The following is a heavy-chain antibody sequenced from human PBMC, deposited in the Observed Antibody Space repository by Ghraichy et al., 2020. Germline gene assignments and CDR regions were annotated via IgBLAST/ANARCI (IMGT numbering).Heavy chain of an antibody. CDR2: IYYTGNT. V-gene: IGHV4-59*08. J-gene: IGHJ6*03. CDR1: GGSISGSY. CDR3: ARGDVVVEPASTDFSYHMDV. D-gene: IGHD2-2*01. Sequence: SETLSLNCTLSGGSISGSYWNWIRKSPGKGLEWIGYIYYTGNTDYNPSLKSRVVIFIDTSKNQFSLKLCSVTAADTAVYYCARGDVVVEPASTDFSYHMDVWGKGTTVTVSS.